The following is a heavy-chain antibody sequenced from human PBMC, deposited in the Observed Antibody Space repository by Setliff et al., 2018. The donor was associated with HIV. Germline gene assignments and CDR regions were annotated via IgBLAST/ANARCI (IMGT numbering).Heavy chain of an antibody. D-gene: IGHD6-13*01. CDR1: GDTFTSFA. V-gene: IGHV1-69*06. Sequence: SVKVSCKGSGDTFTSFAINWVRQAPGQGLEWLGRIIPVFGTANYAQKFQARVTITVDKSTNTTYMALSSLRHDDTAIYYCARGIAATLDYWGQGTLVTVSS. J-gene: IGHJ4*02. CDR3: ARGIAATLDY. CDR2: IIPVFGTA.